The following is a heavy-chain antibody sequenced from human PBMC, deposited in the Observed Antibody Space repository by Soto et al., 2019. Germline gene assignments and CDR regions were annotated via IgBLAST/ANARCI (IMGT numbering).Heavy chain of an antibody. D-gene: IGHD5-18*01. CDR3: ASESRGYSYGYIYYGMDV. V-gene: IGHV6-1*01. CDR2: TYYRSKWYN. J-gene: IGHJ6*02. Sequence: PSQTLSLTCAISGDSVSSNSAAWNWIRQSQSRGLEWLGRTYYRSKWYNDYAVSVKSRITINPDTSKNQFSLQLNSVTPEDTAVYYCASESRGYSYGYIYYGMDVWGQGTTVTVSS. CDR1: GDSVSSNSAA.